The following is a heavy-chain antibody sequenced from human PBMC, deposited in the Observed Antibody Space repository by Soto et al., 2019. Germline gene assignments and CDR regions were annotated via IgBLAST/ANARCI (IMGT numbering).Heavy chain of an antibody. CDR1: GDTVSRNSAA. CDR2: TNYRSKWYN. V-gene: IGHV6-1*01. D-gene: IGHD3-3*01. CDR3: GRNTITILGNWFDP. J-gene: IGHJ5*02. Sequence: SQTLSLTCAISGDTVSRNSAAWNWIRQSPSRGLEWLGRTNYRSKWYNDYAMSVKSRITINVDTSKNKIYLQLNSVTPEDTAVYYCGRNTITILGNWFDPWGPGTLVTGSS.